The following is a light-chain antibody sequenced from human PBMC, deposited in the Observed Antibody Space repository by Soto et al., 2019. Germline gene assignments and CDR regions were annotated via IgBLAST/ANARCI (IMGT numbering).Light chain of an antibody. V-gene: IGKV3-15*01. Sequence: EILLTQSPATLSVSPGERATLSCRSSQSFNRNLGWDQQKPGQAPRLLIFAASARAPGIPARFSGSGSGTEFTLTISGLQSEDFAVYYCQQYNSWTSITFGQGTRLEVK. CDR1: QSFNRN. J-gene: IGKJ5*01. CDR3: QQYNSWTSIT. CDR2: AAS.